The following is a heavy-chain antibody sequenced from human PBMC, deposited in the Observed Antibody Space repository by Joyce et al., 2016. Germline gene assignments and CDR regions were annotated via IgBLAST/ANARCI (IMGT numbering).Heavy chain of an antibody. V-gene: IGHV3-33*01. CDR2: IWYDATKK. J-gene: IGHJ6*02. Sequence: QAQLVESGGGVAQPGQSLRLSCAGSGFSFSSYGMHWVRQAPGKGLEWLAVIWYDATKKYYADSVKGRFAISRDNSKKTLYLQLNSLRAEDTAVYYCARDLTGSYYYGLDVWGQGTTVTVSS. D-gene: IGHD2-8*02. CDR1: GFSFSSYG. CDR3: ARDLTGSYYYGLDV.